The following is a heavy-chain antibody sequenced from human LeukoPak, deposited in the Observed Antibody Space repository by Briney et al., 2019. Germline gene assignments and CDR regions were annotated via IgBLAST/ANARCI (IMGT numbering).Heavy chain of an antibody. V-gene: IGHV3-48*01. Sequence: GGSLRLSCAASGFTFTTYSMNWVRQAPGKGLEWISYISGGSGTIYYADSVKGRFTISRDNARNSLYLQLNSLRAEDTAVYFCARVTVGVTADYFDSWGQGTLVTVSS. CDR3: ARVTVGVTADYFDS. D-gene: IGHD1-26*01. CDR2: ISGGSGTI. J-gene: IGHJ4*02. CDR1: GFTFTTYS.